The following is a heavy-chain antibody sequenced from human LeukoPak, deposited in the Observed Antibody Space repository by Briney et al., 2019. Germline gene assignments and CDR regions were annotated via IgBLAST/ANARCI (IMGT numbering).Heavy chain of an antibody. CDR1: GFSFSSYW. CDR2: IKQDGSEK. CDR3: ARDLLQLVGCSDC. D-gene: IGHD6-6*01. J-gene: IGHJ4*02. V-gene: IGHV3-7*01. Sequence: GGSLRLSCAASGFSFSSYWMSWVRQAPGKGLEWVANIKQDGSEKYFVDSVKGRFTISRDNAKNSLFLQMNSLRAEDTAVYYCARDLLQLVGCSDCWGQGTLVTVSS.